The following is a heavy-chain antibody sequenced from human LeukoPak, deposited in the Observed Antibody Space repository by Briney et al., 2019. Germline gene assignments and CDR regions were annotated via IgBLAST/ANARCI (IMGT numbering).Heavy chain of an antibody. J-gene: IGHJ5*02. CDR2: INPNSGGT. CDR3: ARPRLFFGNWFDP. CDR1: GYTFTGYY. D-gene: IGHD3-22*01. V-gene: IGHV1-2*02. Sequence: GASVKVSCKASGYTFTGYYMHWVRRAPGQGLEWMGWINPNSGGTNYAQKFQGRVTMTRDTSISTAYMELSRLRSDDTAVYYCARPRLFFGNWFDPWGQGTLVTVSS.